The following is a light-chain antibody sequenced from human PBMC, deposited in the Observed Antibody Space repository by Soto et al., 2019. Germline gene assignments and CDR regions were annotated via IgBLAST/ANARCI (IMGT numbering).Light chain of an antibody. V-gene: IGLV1-40*01. CDR1: SSNIGAGYD. CDR3: QSYASSLSGSGA. J-gene: IGLJ2*01. CDR2: GNS. Sequence: QSVLAQPPSVSGAPGQRVTIACTGSSSNIGAGYDVHWYQQLPGTAPKLLIYGNSNRPSGVPDRFSGSKSGTSASLAITGLQAEDEADYYCQSYASSLSGSGAFGGGTKLTVL.